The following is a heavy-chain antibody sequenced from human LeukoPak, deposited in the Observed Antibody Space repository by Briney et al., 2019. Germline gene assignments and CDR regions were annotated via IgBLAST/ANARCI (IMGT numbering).Heavy chain of an antibody. CDR3: ASSNNYVQGRYYYYYYYMDV. CDR1: GGTFSSYA. V-gene: IGHV1-69*05. Sequence: SVKVSCKASGGTFSSYAISWVRQAPGQGLEWMGGIIPIFGTPNYAQKFQGRVTITTDESTSTAYMELSSLRSEDTAVYYCASSNNYVQGRYYYYYYYMDVWGKGTTVTVSS. J-gene: IGHJ6*03. CDR2: IIPIFGTP. D-gene: IGHD4-11*01.